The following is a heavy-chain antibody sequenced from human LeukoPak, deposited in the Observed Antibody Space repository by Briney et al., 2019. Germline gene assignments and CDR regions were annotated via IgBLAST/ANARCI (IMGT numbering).Heavy chain of an antibody. D-gene: IGHD2-15*01. CDR3: ARGGCSGGSCYYYFDY. CDR2: INPNSGGT. CDR1: GYTFTDYY. V-gene: IGHV1-2*06. Sequence: ASVKGSFKASGYTFTDYYIHWVRQAPGQGLECMGRINPNSGGTNYTQKFQGRVTMTRDTSISTAYMELSRLRSVDTAVYYCARGGCSGGSCYYYFDYWGQGTLVTVSS. J-gene: IGHJ4*02.